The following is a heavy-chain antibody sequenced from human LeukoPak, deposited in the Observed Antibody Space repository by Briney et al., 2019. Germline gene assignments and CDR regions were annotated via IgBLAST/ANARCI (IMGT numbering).Heavy chain of an antibody. V-gene: IGHV4-34*01. CDR2: INHSGST. D-gene: IGHD3-10*01. Sequence: PSETLSLTCAVYGRSFSGYYWTWIRQAPGKGLEWIGEINHSGSTNYNPSLKSRVTISVDTSKNQFSLKLSSVTAADTAVYYCASRYYGSGSYSDYWGQGTLVTVSS. CDR1: GRSFSGYY. CDR3: ASRYYGSGSYSDY. J-gene: IGHJ4*02.